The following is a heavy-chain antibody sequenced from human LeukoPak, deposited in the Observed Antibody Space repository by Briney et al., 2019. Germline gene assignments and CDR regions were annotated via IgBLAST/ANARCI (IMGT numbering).Heavy chain of an antibody. D-gene: IGHD3-22*01. J-gene: IGHJ4*02. CDR2: INHSGST. CDR3: ARGITMIV. CDR1: GGSFSGYY. V-gene: IGHV4-34*01. Sequence: SETLSLTCAVYGGSFSGYYWSWIRQPPGKGLEWIGEINHSGSTNYNPSLKSRVTISVDTSKNQFSLKLSSVTAADTAVYYCARGITMIVWGQGTLVTVSS.